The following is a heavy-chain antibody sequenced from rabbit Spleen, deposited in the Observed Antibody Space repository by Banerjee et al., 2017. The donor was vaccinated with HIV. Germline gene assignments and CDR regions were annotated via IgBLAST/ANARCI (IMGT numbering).Heavy chain of an antibody. CDR3: ARETSSGWGVLLYYFNL. D-gene: IGHD4-1*01. CDR2: IDAGSSGDT. V-gene: IGHV1S40*01. Sequence: QSLEESGGDLVKPGASLTLTCTASGVSFSISSYMCWVRQAPGKGLEWIACIDAGSSGDTYYASWAKGRFTISKTSSTTVTLQMTSLTAADTATYFCARETSSGWGVLLYYFNLWGPGTLVTVS. CDR1: GVSFSISSY. J-gene: IGHJ4*01.